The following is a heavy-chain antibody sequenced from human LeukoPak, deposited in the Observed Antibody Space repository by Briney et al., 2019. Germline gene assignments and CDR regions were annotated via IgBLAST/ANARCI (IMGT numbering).Heavy chain of an antibody. CDR3: ARDIGSRGLDNWFDP. D-gene: IGHD3-22*01. Sequence: PSETLSLTCTVSGGSISSYYWSWIRQPPGKGLEWIGYIYYSGSTNYNPSLKSRVTISVDTSKNQFSLKLSSVTAADTAVYYCARDIGSRGLDNWFDPWGQGTLVTVSS. CDR2: IYYSGST. J-gene: IGHJ5*02. V-gene: IGHV4-59*01. CDR1: GGSISSYY.